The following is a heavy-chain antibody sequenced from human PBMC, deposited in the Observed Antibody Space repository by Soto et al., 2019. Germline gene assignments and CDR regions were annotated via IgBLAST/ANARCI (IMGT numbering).Heavy chain of an antibody. CDR1: GDSLSSGDYS. CDR3: ARVPDY. Sequence: SATLSLTCAVSGDSLSSGDYSWGCIPQPPGKGLECIGSIYHTGSTYYNPSLKSRVTISVDRSKNQFSLKLSSVSAADTAVYYCARVPDYWGQGTLVTVSS. V-gene: IGHV4-30-2*01. J-gene: IGHJ4*02. CDR2: IYHTGST.